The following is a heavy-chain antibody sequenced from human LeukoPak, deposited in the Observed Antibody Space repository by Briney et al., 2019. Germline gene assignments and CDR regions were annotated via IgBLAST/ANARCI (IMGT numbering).Heavy chain of an antibody. D-gene: IGHD2-15*01. CDR1: GGTFSSYA. CDR3: ARDNCSGGSCYSPPPWARFDP. V-gene: IGHV1-69*13. Sequence: SVKVSCKASGGTFSSYAISWVRQVPGQGLEWMGGIIPIFGTANYAQKFQGRVTITADESTSTAYMELSSLRSEDTAVYYCARDNCSGGSCYSPPPWARFDPWGQGTLVTVSS. CDR2: IIPIFGTA. J-gene: IGHJ5*02.